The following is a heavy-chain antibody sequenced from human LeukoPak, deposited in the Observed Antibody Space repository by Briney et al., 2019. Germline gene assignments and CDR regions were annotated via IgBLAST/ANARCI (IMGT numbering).Heavy chain of an antibody. D-gene: IGHD6-19*01. Sequence: PSETLSLTCTVSGGSISSYYWSWIRQPPGKALEWIGYIYYSGSTNYNPSLKSRVTISVDTSKNQFSLKLSSVTAADTAVYYCARVKQWPAPFDYWGQGTLVTVSS. CDR3: ARVKQWPAPFDY. CDR2: IYYSGST. J-gene: IGHJ4*02. CDR1: GGSISSYY. V-gene: IGHV4-59*01.